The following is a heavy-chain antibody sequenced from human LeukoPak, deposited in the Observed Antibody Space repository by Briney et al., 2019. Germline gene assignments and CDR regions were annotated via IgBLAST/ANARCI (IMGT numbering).Heavy chain of an antibody. CDR1: GFTFSSYG. Sequence: PGRSLRLSCAASGFTFSSYGMHWVRQAPGKGLEWVAVIWYDGSNNYYADSVEGRFTISRDNSKNTLYLQMNSLRAEDTAVYYCAREGSGDAFDIWGQGTMVTVSS. V-gene: IGHV3-33*01. CDR2: IWYDGSNN. CDR3: AREGSGDAFDI. D-gene: IGHD1-26*01. J-gene: IGHJ3*02.